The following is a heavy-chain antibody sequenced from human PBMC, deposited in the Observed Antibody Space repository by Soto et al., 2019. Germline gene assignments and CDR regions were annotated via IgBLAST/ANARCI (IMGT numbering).Heavy chain of an antibody. V-gene: IGHV4-30-4*01. Sequence: TSESLSLTCTVSGGSISSDNYYWSWILQPPGKGLEWIGYIYYSGSTYYNASLTSRLTITADTSRNQFSLTLSSVTAADTAVYYCARVKVGGSDLDYLDQWGQGTVVTVSS. D-gene: IGHD5-12*01. CDR1: GGSISSDNYY. CDR2: IYYSGST. J-gene: IGHJ4*02. CDR3: ARVKVGGSDLDYLDQ.